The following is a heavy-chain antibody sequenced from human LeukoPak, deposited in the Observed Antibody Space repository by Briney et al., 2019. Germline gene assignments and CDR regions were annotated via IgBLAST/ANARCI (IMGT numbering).Heavy chain of an antibody. Sequence: GGSLRLSCAASGFTFSDYYMSWIRQAPGKGLEWVSYISSSGSNIFYADSVKGRFTISRDNAKNSLYLQMASLRAEDPAVYYRARDNGHSWYEAHYWGQGTLVTVSS. CDR3: ARDNGHSWYEAHY. CDR2: ISSSGSNI. D-gene: IGHD6-13*01. CDR1: GFTFSDYY. V-gene: IGHV3-11*04. J-gene: IGHJ4*02.